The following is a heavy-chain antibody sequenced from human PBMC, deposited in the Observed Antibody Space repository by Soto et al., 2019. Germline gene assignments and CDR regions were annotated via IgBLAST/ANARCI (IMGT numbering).Heavy chain of an antibody. J-gene: IGHJ6*02. CDR2: INPSGGST. CDR3: ARDRRVWSGYSTTHYYYYYGMDV. CDR1: GYTFTSYY. Sequence: ASVKVSCKASGYTFTSYYMHWVRQAPGQGLEWMGIINPSGGSTSYAQKFQGRVTMTRDTSTSTVYMELGSLRSEDTAVYYCARDRRVWSGYSTTHYYYYYGMDVWGQGTTDIVSS. D-gene: IGHD3-3*01. V-gene: IGHV1-46*01.